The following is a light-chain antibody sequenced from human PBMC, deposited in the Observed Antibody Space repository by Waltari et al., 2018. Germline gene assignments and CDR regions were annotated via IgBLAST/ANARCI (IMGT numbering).Light chain of an antibody. V-gene: IGKV1-39*01. CDR2: PTY. Sequence: IQMTQSPSPLSASVGDRVTITCRASQSISTYLNWYQQKPGKAPKLLISPTYRLQSGVPSRFSGSGSGTDFTLTISSLQPEDFATYYCQQSYSTPPTFGGGTRVEIK. CDR3: QQSYSTPPT. J-gene: IGKJ4*01. CDR1: QSISTY.